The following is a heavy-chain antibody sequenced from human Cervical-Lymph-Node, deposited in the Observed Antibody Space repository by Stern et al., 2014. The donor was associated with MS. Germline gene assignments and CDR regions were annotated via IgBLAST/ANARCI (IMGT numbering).Heavy chain of an antibody. V-gene: IGHV4-31*03. CDR2: IYYSGST. D-gene: IGHD6-13*01. J-gene: IGHJ6*02. CDR1: GGSISSVEHY. CDR3: ARDLGMAQAGYYYGVDV. Sequence: QVQLQESGPGLVKPSQTLSLTCTVSGGSISSVEHYWSWIRQHPGKGLEWIGYIYYSGSTHYNPSLKGRVTLSVDTSKNQFSLKLRSVTAADAAMYYCARDLGMAQAGYYYGVDVWGQGTTVTVSS.